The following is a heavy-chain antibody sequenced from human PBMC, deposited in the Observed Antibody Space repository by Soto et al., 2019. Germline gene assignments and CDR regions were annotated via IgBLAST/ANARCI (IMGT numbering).Heavy chain of an antibody. Sequence: PSETLSLTCTVSGGSISSYYWSWIRQPPGKGLEWIGYIYYSGTTNYNPSLKSRVTISVDTSKNQFSLKLSSVTAADTAVYYGASTHIVVVTDAFDIWGQGTMVTVSS. V-gene: IGHV4-59*01. CDR2: IYYSGTT. CDR1: GGSISSYY. CDR3: ASTHIVVVTDAFDI. J-gene: IGHJ3*02. D-gene: IGHD2-21*02.